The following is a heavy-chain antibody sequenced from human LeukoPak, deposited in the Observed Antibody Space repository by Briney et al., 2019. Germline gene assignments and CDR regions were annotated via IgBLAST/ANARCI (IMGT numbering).Heavy chain of an antibody. J-gene: IGHJ4*02. D-gene: IGHD2-8*01. V-gene: IGHV3-23*01. CDR2: ISDSGGST. CDR3: AKDTSIGRYCTNGVCSPFDY. Sequence: GGSLRLSCAASGFTFSSYAMSWVRQAPGKGLEWVSAISDSGGSTYDADSVKGRFTISRDNSKNTLYLQMNSLRAEDTAVYYCAKDTSIGRYCTNGVCSPFDYWGQGTLVTVSS. CDR1: GFTFSSYA.